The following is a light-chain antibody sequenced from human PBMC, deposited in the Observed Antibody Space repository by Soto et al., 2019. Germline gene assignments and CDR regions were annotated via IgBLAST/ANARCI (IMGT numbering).Light chain of an antibody. CDR2: AVT. J-gene: IGLJ1*01. CDR1: SSDVGGYNY. CDR3: SSYTSSSTL. Sequence: QSVLTQPASVSGSPGQSITISCTGTSSDVGGYNYVSWYQQHPGKAPKLMIYAVTDRPSGVSSRFSGSKSGNTASLTISGLQAEDDADYYCSSYTSSSTLFGTGTKGTVL. V-gene: IGLV2-14*01.